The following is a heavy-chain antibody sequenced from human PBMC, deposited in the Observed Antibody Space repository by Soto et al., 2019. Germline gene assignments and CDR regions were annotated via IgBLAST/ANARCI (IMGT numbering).Heavy chain of an antibody. CDR2: INTYNGMT. D-gene: IGHD2-21*01. CDR3: ARSPRGEMATD. J-gene: IGHJ4*02. CDR1: GYTFINYH. Sequence: QVQLVQSGGEVKKPGASVTVSCKASGYTFINYHITWVRQAPGQGLEWMAWINTYNGMTDYAQRFQGRVTMTRDTSTSTAFMELRNLESDDTAVYFCARSPRGEMATDWGQGTLVIVSS. V-gene: IGHV1-18*01.